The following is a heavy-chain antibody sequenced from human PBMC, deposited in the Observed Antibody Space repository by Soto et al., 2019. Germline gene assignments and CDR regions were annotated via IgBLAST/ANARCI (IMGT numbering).Heavy chain of an antibody. V-gene: IGHV1-2*02. J-gene: IGHJ6*02. CDR2: INPNSGGT. Sequence: ASVKVSCKASGYTFTGYYMHWVRQAPGQGLEWMGWINPNSGGTNYAQKFQGRVTMTRDTSICTAYMELSRLRSDDTAVYYCARVTVRYYGMDVWGQGTTVTVSS. CDR3: ARVTVRYYGMDV. D-gene: IGHD4-4*01. CDR1: GYTFTGYY.